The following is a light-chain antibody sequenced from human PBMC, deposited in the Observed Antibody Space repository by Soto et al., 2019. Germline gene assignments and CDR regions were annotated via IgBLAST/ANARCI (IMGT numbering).Light chain of an antibody. J-gene: IGKJ1*01. CDR3: QQYNNWPRT. Sequence: DIELTQSPSTLSSSLGERVTITCRASQSIGSNLNWYQQKPGQAPKLLVYDASTFDTGVPARFSGSGSGTDFTLTIISLQSEDFAAYYCQQYNNWPRTFGQGTKVDIK. V-gene: IGKV3D-15*01. CDR1: QSIGSN. CDR2: DAS.